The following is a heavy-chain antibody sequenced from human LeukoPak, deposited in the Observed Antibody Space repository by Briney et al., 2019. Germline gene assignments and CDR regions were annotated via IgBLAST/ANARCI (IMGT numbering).Heavy chain of an antibody. D-gene: IGHD6-13*01. CDR3: ASSTAAAGLDY. V-gene: IGHV1-18*01. Sequence: ASVKVSCKASGYSFINFGLSWVRQAPGQGLEWMGWISAYNHNTNYAQKFQGRVTMTRDTSTSTVYMELSSLRSEDTAVYYCASSTAAAGLDYWGQGTLVTVSS. J-gene: IGHJ4*02. CDR1: GYSFINFG. CDR2: ISAYNHNT.